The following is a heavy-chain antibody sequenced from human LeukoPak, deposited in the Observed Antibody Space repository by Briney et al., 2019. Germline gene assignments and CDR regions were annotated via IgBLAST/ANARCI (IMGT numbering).Heavy chain of an antibody. CDR2: IYYNGNT. CDR3: ARLPLWFGEIPPYYFVY. D-gene: IGHD3-10*01. CDR1: GGIISSSSYS. V-gene: IGHV4-39*01. J-gene: IGHJ4*02. Sequence: SETLSLTCTVSGGIISSSSYSWGWVRQPPGKGLEWIGSIYYNGNTYYKPSLKSRVTISIDPSKNQLSPKLSSGTAVDTAMYYCARLPLWFGEIPPYYFVYWGQGTLVTVSS.